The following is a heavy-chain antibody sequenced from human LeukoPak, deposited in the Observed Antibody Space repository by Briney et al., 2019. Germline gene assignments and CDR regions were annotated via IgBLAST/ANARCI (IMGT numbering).Heavy chain of an antibody. J-gene: IGHJ4*02. D-gene: IGHD3-3*01. V-gene: IGHV4-59*01. CDR1: GGSISSYY. CDR3: ARAEWPQEGTFDY. Sequence: PSEILSLTCTVSGGSISSYYWSWIRQPPGKGLEWIGYIYYSGSTNYNPSLKSRVTISADTSKNQFSLKLSSVTAADTAVYYCARAEWPQEGTFDYWGQGTLVSAST. CDR2: IYYSGST.